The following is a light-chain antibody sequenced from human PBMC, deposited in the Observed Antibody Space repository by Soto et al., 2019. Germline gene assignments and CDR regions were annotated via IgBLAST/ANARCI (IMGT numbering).Light chain of an antibody. V-gene: IGKV3-11*01. J-gene: IGKJ4*01. CDR3: QQRSNWPLT. Sequence: EIVLTQSPATLSLSPGERATLSCRASQSVSTYLAWYQRKPGQAPRLLIYDASSRATGIPARFSGSGSGTDFTLTSSSLEPEDVAVYYCQQRSNWPLTSGGGTKGEI. CDR2: DAS. CDR1: QSVSTY.